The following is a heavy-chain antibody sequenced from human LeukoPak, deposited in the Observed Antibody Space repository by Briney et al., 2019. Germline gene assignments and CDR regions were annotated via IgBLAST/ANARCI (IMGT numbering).Heavy chain of an antibody. D-gene: IGHD3-10*01. CDR3: TRHQTNNYGPGPPFDF. CDR2: IYKTGST. J-gene: IGHJ4*02. CDR1: GGSISSTTYY. V-gene: IGHV4-39*01. Sequence: PSETLSLTCTVSGGSISSTTYYWAWIRQPPGKGLEWIGSIYKTGSTNYSPSLKSRVFISVDTSNNQFSLKLSSVTAADTAVYFCTRHQTNNYGPGPPFDFWGQGTLVSVSS.